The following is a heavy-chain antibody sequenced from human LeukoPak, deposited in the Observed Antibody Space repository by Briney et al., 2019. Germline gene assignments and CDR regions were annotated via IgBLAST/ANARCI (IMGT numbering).Heavy chain of an antibody. Sequence: GGSLRLSCAASGFTFSSYDVHWVRQATGQGLEWVSAIGTAGDTYYPGSVKGRFTISRENAKNSLYLQMNSLRAGDTAVYYCARARSGDSSSWFLDAFDIWGQGTMVTVSS. CDR1: GFTFSSYD. CDR2: IGTAGDT. J-gene: IGHJ3*02. V-gene: IGHV3-13*04. D-gene: IGHD6-13*01. CDR3: ARARSGDSSSWFLDAFDI.